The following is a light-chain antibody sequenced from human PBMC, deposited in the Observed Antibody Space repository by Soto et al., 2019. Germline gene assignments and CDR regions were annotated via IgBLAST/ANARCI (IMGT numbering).Light chain of an antibody. J-gene: IGKJ3*01. CDR2: AAS. CDR1: QGISRY. CDR3: QQANGFPFT. V-gene: IGKV1-12*01. Sequence: DIQMTQSPSSVSASVGDRVTITCRASQGISRYLAWYQQKPGEAPKLLIYAASSLQSGVPSRFGGSGSGTDFTLTISSLQPEDFATYYCQQANGFPFTFGPGTRVDI.